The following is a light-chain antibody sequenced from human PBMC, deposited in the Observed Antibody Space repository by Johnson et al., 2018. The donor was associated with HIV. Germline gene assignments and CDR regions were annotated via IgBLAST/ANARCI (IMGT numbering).Light chain of an antibody. CDR1: SSNIGNNY. V-gene: IGLV1-51*01. Sequence: QSVLTQPPSVSAAPGQKVTISCSGSSSNIGNNYVSWYQQLPGTAPKLLIYDNNKRTSGIPDRFSGSKSGTSATLGITGLQTGDEADYYCGTWDSSLSAVYVFGTGTKVTFL. J-gene: IGLJ1*01. CDR2: DNN. CDR3: GTWDSSLSAVYV.